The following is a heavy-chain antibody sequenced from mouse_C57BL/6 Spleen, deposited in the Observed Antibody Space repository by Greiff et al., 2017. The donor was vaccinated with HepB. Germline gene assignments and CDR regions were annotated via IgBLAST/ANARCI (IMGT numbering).Heavy chain of an antibody. J-gene: IGHJ3*01. D-gene: IGHD2-4*01. Sequence: QVQLQQPGAELVKPGASVKLSCKASGYTFTSYWMQWVKQRPGQGLEWIGEIDPSDSYTNYNQKFKGKATLTVDTSSSTAYMQLSSLTSEDSAVYYGAREGYDYDKAWFAYWGQGTLVTVSA. CDR3: AREGYDYDKAWFAY. CDR2: IDPSDSYT. CDR1: GYTFTSYW. V-gene: IGHV1-50*01.